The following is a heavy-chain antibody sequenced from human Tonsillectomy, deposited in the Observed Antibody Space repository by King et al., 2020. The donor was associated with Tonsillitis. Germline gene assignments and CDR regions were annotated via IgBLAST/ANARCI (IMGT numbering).Heavy chain of an antibody. CDR2: IRNDGSNK. CDR3: ATVDYSDYTLN. D-gene: IGHD4-11*01. J-gene: IGHJ4*02. V-gene: IGHV3-30*02. Sequence: WVRQAPGKGLEWVAFIRNDGSNKYYADYVKGRFTISRDNSKNTLYLQMNSLRAEETAVYYCATVDYSDYTLNWGPGKLVTVS.